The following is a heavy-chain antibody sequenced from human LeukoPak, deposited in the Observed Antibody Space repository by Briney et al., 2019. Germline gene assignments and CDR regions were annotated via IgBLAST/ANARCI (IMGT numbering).Heavy chain of an antibody. Sequence: ASVKVSCKASGYIFTQYGISWARQAPGQGLEWMASISTYTGNTNYAQNFQGRVTMTTDTSTSTAYMELRSLRSDDTAVYYCARRTGYNYYYMDVWGQGTTVTVSS. CDR1: GYIFTQYG. D-gene: IGHD3/OR15-3a*01. CDR2: ISTYTGNT. CDR3: ARRTGYNYYYMDV. J-gene: IGHJ6*03. V-gene: IGHV1-18*01.